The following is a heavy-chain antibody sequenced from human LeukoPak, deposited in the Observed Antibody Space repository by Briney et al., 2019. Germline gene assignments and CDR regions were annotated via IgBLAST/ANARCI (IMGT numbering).Heavy chain of an antibody. J-gene: IGHJ4*02. D-gene: IGHD1-26*01. CDR3: ARDHSGSYIDY. V-gene: IGHV3-66*01. Sequence: PGGSLRLSCAASGFTVSSNYMSWVRQAPGKGLEWVSVIYSGGSTYYADSVKGRFTISRDNSKNTLYLQMNSLRAEDTAVYYCARDHSGSYIDYWGQGTLVTVSS. CDR2: IYSGGST. CDR1: GFTVSSNY.